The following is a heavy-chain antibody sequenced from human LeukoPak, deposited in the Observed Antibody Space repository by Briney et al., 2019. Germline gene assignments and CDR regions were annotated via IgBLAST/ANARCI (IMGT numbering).Heavy chain of an antibody. CDR3: ATSATSSGWYFDY. J-gene: IGHJ4*02. Sequence: PSETLSLTCTVSGGSISSSSYYWGWIRQPPGKGLEWIGSIYYSGSTYYNPSLKSRVTISVDTSKNQFSLELSSVTAADTAVYYCATSATSSGWYFDYWGQGTLVTVSS. D-gene: IGHD6-19*01. CDR1: GGSISSSSYY. CDR2: IYYSGST. V-gene: IGHV4-39*01.